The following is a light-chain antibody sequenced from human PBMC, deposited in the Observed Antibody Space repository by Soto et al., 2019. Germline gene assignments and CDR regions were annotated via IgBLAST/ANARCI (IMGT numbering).Light chain of an antibody. CDR2: GAS. CDR1: QSVDIN. J-gene: IGKJ1*01. Sequence: EIVMTQSPATLSVSPGERATLSCRASQSVDINLAWYQKKAGQDPRLLIYGASTRATAIPARFSGSGYGTELTRTISSLQSEDCAVYFCQHYNNWQWTFGQGTNVDIK. V-gene: IGKV3-15*01. CDR3: QHYNNWQWT.